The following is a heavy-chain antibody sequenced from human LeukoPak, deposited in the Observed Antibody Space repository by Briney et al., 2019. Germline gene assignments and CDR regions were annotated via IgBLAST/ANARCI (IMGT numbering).Heavy chain of an antibody. D-gene: IGHD5-18*01. CDR2: IYYSGST. Sequence: SETLSLTCGVYGGAFRGYYWSWIRQPPGKGLEWIGSIYYSGSTYYNPSLKSRVTISVDTSKNQFSLKLSSVTAADTAVYYCARLDTAMAFDPWGQGTLVTVSS. CDR3: ARLDTAMAFDP. CDR1: GGAFRGYY. J-gene: IGHJ5*02. V-gene: IGHV4-34*01.